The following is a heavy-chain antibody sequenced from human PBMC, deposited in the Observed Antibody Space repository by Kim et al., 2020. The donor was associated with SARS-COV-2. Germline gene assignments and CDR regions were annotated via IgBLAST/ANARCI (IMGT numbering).Heavy chain of an antibody. V-gene: IGHV3-33*01. J-gene: IGHJ6*02. CDR1: GFTFSSYG. D-gene: IGHD3-10*01. CDR3: ARMCYYCSGAGMDV. CDR2: IWYDGSNK. Sequence: GGSLRLSCAASGFTFSSYGMHWVRQAPGKGLEWVAGIWYDGSNKYYADSVKGRFTISRDNSKNALYLQMNSLRAEDTALYYCARMCYYCSGAGMDVWGQGTTVTVSS.